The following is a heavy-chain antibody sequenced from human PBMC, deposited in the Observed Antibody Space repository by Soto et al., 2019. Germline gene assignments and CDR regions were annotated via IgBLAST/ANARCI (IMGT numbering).Heavy chain of an antibody. CDR1: GGSISNYY. CDR2: IYYSGST. V-gene: IGHV4-59*08. Sequence: QVQLQESGPGLVKPSETLSLTCIVSGGSISNYYWSWIRQPPGKGLEWIGYIYYSGSTNYNPSLTCRVTIPVDTSKNLFSLKLSSVTAADTAVYYCARHRYSYGVYYFDYWGQGTLVTVSS. J-gene: IGHJ4*02. D-gene: IGHD5-18*01. CDR3: ARHRYSYGVYYFDY.